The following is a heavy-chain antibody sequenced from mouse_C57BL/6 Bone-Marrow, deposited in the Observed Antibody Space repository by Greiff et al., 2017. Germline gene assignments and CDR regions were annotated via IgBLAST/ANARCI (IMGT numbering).Heavy chain of an antibody. CDR3: ARNYYGSLFDY. J-gene: IGHJ2*01. V-gene: IGHV1-64*01. CDR2: IHPNSGST. CDR1: GYTFTSYW. Sequence: QVQLQQPGAELVKPGASVKLSCKASGYTFTSYWMHWVKQRPGQGLEWIGMIHPNSGSTNYNEKFKSKATLTVAKSSSTAYMQLSILMTTESAVYYGARNYYGSLFDYWGQGTTLTVSS. D-gene: IGHD1-1*01.